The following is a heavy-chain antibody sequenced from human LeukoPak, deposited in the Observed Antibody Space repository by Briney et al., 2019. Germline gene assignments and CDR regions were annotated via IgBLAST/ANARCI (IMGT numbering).Heavy chain of an antibody. D-gene: IGHD6-6*01. CDR1: GGTFTSYG. Sequence: SVKVSCKASGGTFTSYGISWVRQAPGQGLEWMGGIIPMFGTANYAQKFQGRITITADESTSTVYMELSSLRSEDTAVYYCARSYSSSSNYYFDYWGQGTLVTVSS. CDR3: ARSYSSSSNYYFDY. V-gene: IGHV1-69*13. J-gene: IGHJ4*02. CDR2: IIPMFGTA.